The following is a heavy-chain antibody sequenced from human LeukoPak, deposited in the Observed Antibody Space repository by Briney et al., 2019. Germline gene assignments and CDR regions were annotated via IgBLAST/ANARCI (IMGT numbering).Heavy chain of an antibody. V-gene: IGHV3-7*01. CDR1: GFAFSSYW. D-gene: IGHD3-22*01. J-gene: IGHJ4*02. CDR2: IKQDGGET. Sequence: GGSLRLSCAASGFAFSSYWMAWVRQAPGRGLEWVASIKQDGGETYSVDSVKGRFTISRDNAKNSLYLQMNSLRAEDTAVYYCARDDRSERDYYDSESYWGQGTLVTVSS. CDR3: ARDDRSERDYYDSESY.